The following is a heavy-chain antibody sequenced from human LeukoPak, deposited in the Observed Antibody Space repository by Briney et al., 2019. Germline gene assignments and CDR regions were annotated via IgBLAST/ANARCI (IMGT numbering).Heavy chain of an antibody. CDR2: IIPILGIA. J-gene: IGHJ4*02. CDR3: ARAASSRVGTRYGIDY. D-gene: IGHD2-15*01. V-gene: IGHV1-69*04. Sequence: ASVKVSCKASGGTFSSYAISWVRQAPGQGLEWMGRIIPILGIANYAQKFQGRVTITADKSTSTAYMELSSLRSDDTAIYYCARAASSRVGTRYGIDYWGQGTLVTVST. CDR1: GGTFSSYA.